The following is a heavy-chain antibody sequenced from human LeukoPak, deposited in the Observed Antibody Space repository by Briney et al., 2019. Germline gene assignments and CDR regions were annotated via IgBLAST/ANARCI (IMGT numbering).Heavy chain of an antibody. D-gene: IGHD2-15*01. Sequence: ASVKVSCKASGYTFTGYYMHWVRQAPGQGLEWMGCINPNSGGTHYPHKFQGRVTLNRDTSISTAYMELSRLRSDDTAVYYCAREGTYCSGGSCFDYWGQGPLVTVSS. CDR2: INPNSGGT. J-gene: IGHJ4*02. CDR3: AREGTYCSGGSCFDY. CDR1: GYTFTGYY. V-gene: IGHV1-2*02.